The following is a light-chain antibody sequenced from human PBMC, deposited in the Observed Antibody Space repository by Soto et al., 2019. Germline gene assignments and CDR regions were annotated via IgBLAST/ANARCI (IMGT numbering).Light chain of an antibody. V-gene: IGKV3-11*01. J-gene: IGKJ4*01. CDR2: DVS. CDR1: QSVDSY. CDR3: QQRRNWPLT. Sequence: EIVLTQSPATLSLSPGERATLSCRASQSVDSYLTWYQQKPGQAPRLLIYDVSKRATGIPVRFSGSGSGTDFTLTISSLEPEDVGVYYCQQRRNWPLTFGGGTQVEIK.